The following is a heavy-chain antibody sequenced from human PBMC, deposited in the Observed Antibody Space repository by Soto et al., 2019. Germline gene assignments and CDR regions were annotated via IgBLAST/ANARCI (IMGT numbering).Heavy chain of an antibody. CDR3: AKDRTTYSSGWYPYYFDY. D-gene: IGHD6-19*01. V-gene: IGHV3-9*01. Sequence: GGSLRLSCAAPGFTFDDYAMHWVRQAPGKGLEWVSGISWNSGSIGYADSVKGRFTISRDNAKNSLYLQMNSLRAEDTALYYCAKDRTTYSSGWYPYYFDYWGQGTLVTVSS. CDR1: GFTFDDYA. J-gene: IGHJ4*02. CDR2: ISWNSGSI.